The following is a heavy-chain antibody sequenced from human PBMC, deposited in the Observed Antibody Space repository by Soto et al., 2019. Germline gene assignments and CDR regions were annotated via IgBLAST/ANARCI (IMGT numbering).Heavy chain of an antibody. V-gene: IGHV3-23*01. Sequence: PRLSCAASGFPFSSYAISWVRQAPGRGLEWVAASTGAGGGTYNLEAVKGRFTISRDNSRNTLYLQMNSLRGEDTAVYYCVSWVSAHFDYWGQGTVVTVSS. J-gene: IGHJ4*02. CDR1: GFPFSSYA. CDR3: VSWVSAHFDY. D-gene: IGHD2-8*01. CDR2: STGAGGGT.